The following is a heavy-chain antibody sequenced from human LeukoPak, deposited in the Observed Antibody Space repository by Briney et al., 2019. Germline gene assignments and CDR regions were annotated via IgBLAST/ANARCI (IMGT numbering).Heavy chain of an antibody. V-gene: IGHV3-53*01. Sequence: GGSLRLSYAASGFTVDNNYMTWVRQSAGKGLEWVSFIYPAGTTYFADSVKGRFTMSRDSSENTMYLQMKSLRVDDTAVYFCARGVRSAWYFDLWGQGTPVTVSS. CDR3: ARGVRSAWYFDL. CDR2: IYPAGTT. CDR1: GFTVDNNY. J-gene: IGHJ4*02. D-gene: IGHD2-21*01.